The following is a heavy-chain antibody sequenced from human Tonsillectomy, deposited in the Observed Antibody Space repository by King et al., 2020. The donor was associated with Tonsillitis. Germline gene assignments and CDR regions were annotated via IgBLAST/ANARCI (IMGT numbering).Heavy chain of an antibody. CDR2: IGSTGGST. Sequence: QLVQSGGGLVQPGGSLRLSCSASGFTFSSYAMHWVRQAPGKGLEYVSAIGSTGGSTYYADSVKGRFTISRDNSKNTLYLQMSSLRAEDTAVYYCVKERSPRGAFDIWGQGTMVTVSS. CDR1: GFTFSSYA. CDR3: VKERSPRGAFDI. J-gene: IGHJ3*02. D-gene: IGHD1-26*01. V-gene: IGHV3-64D*06.